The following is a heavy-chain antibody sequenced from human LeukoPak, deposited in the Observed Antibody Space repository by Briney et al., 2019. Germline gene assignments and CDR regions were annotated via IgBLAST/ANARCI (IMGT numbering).Heavy chain of an antibody. CDR2: IIPILGTT. CDR1: GGTFSSYT. CDR3: ARGWQVGGELGDAFDI. Sequence: ASVKVSCKTSGGTFSSYTITWVRQAPGQGLEWMGGIIPILGTTNYAQKFQGRVTITADESTSTAYMELSSLRSEDAAVYYCARGWQVGGELGDAFDIWGQGTMVTVSS. J-gene: IGHJ3*02. D-gene: IGHD3-10*01. V-gene: IGHV1-69*13.